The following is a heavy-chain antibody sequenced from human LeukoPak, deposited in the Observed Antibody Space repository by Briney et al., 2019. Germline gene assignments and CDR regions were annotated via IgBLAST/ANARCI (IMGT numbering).Heavy chain of an antibody. CDR3: ARKNGYSSGWYYAFDI. D-gene: IGHD6-19*01. V-gene: IGHV1-69*06. Sequence: SVKVSCKASGYTFTGYYIHWVRQAPGQGLEWMGGIIPIFGTANYAQKFQGRVTITADKSTSTAYMELSSLRSEDTAVYYCARKNGYSSGWYYAFDIWGQGTMVTVSS. J-gene: IGHJ3*02. CDR1: GYTFTGYY. CDR2: IIPIFGTA.